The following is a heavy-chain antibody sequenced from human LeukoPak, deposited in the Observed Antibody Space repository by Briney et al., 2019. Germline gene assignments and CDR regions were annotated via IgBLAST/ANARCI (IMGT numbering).Heavy chain of an antibody. J-gene: IGHJ4*02. CDR2: IYTSGST. D-gene: IGHD1-20*01. Sequence: PSQTLSLTCTVSGGSISSGSYYWNWIRQPAGKGLEWIGHIYTSGSTNYNPSLKSRVTISVDTSKNQFSLKLSSVTAADTAVYYCARLLTGREDRDCWGQGTLVTVSS. CDR1: GGSISSGSYY. V-gene: IGHV4-61*09. CDR3: ARLLTGREDRDC.